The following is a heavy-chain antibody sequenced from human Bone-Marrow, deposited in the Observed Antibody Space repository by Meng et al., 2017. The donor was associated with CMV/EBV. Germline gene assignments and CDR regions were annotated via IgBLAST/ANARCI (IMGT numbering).Heavy chain of an antibody. CDR2: INHSGST. CDR1: GGSFSGYY. CDR3: GKGRGRYSSSWYLFDY. J-gene: IGHJ4*02. D-gene: IGHD6-13*01. Sequence: SETLTLTCAVYGGSFSGYYWSWIRQPPGKGLEWIGEINHSGSTNYNPSLKSRVTIPVDTSKNQFSLKLSSVIAADTAVYYCGKGRGRYSSSWYLFDYWGQGTLVTVSS. V-gene: IGHV4-34*01.